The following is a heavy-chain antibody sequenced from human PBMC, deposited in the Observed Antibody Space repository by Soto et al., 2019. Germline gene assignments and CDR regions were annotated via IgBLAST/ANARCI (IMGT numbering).Heavy chain of an antibody. CDR1: GFSLSTSGVG. D-gene: IGHD6-19*01. CDR2: IYWDDDK. J-gene: IGHJ5*02. Sequence: SGPTLVNPTQTLTLTCTFSGFSLSTSGVGVGWIRQPPGKALEWLALIYWDDDKRYSPSLKSRLTITKDTSKNQVVLTMTNMDPVDTATYYCAHRPQIWVAGTTWDNWFDPWGQGTQVTVSS. CDR3: AHRPQIWVAGTTWDNWFDP. V-gene: IGHV2-5*02.